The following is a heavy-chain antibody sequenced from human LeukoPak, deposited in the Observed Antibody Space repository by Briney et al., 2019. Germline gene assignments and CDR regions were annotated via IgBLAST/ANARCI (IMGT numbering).Heavy chain of an antibody. CDR3: ARVWYYSNHGVDY. V-gene: IGHV1-69*04. CDR2: IIPILGIA. Sequence: ASVKVSCKASGGTFSSYAISWVRQAPGQGLEWMGRIIPILGIANYAQKFQGRVTITADKSTSTAYMELSSLRSEDTAVYYCARVWYYSNHGVDYWGQGTLVTVSS. CDR1: GGTFSSYA. D-gene: IGHD4-11*01. J-gene: IGHJ4*02.